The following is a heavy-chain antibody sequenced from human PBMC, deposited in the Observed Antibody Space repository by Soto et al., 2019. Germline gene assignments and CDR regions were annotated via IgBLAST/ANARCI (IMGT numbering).Heavy chain of an antibody. CDR3: GGGAVAET. D-gene: IGHD6-19*01. Sequence: SETLSLTCAFYGGSFSGYYWSWIRQPPGKGLEWIGEINHSGSTNYNPSLKSRVTISVDTSKNQFSLKLSSVTAADTAVYYCGGGAVAETWGQGTLVTVSS. CDR2: INHSGST. CDR1: GGSFSGYY. J-gene: IGHJ5*02. V-gene: IGHV4-34*01.